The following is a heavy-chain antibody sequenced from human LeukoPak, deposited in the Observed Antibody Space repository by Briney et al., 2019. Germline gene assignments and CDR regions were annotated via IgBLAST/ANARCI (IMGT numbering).Heavy chain of an antibody. V-gene: IGHV1-46*01. J-gene: IGHJ4*02. CDR2: INPSGGST. CDR1: GYTFTSYY. Sequence: GASVKVSCKASGYTFTSYYVHWVRQAPGQGLEWMGIINPSGGSTGYAQKLQGRVTMTRDTSTSTVYMELSSLRSEDTAVYYCARAEVGATHLDYWGQGTLVTVSS. D-gene: IGHD1-26*01. CDR3: ARAEVGATHLDY.